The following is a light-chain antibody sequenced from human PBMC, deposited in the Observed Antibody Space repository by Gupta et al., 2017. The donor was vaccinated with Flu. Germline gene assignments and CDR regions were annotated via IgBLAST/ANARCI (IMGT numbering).Light chain of an antibody. CDR3: WSYAGNYNWV. CDR2: DVT. J-gene: IGLJ1*01. Sequence: QSALTQPRSVSGTPGQSVTISCTGTSGDVGAFKSVSWYQQHPDRAPKFVMYDVTQRPSGAPDRFSGPMSGNTASLTISGLQAEDEADYYCWSYAGNYNWVFGTGTKVTVL. CDR1: SGDVGAFKS. V-gene: IGLV2-11*01.